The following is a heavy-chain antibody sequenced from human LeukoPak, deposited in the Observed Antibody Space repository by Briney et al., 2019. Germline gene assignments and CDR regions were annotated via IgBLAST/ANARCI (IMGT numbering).Heavy chain of an antibody. J-gene: IGHJ4*02. CDR1: GLTLSLNA. CDR2: ISKDGNSI. CDR3: ARNEYGEYYFDC. D-gene: IGHD4/OR15-4a*01. V-gene: IGHV3-30-3*01. Sequence: GGSLRLSCAASGLTLSLNAMHWVRQAPGKGLEWVAVISKDGNSIRYAESVKGRFTISRENPKNILFLQRDRLRPEDTAMYYCARNEYGEYYFDCWGLGALVAVSS.